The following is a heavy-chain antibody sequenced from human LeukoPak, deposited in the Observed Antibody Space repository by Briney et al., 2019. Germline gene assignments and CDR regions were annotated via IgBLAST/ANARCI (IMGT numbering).Heavy chain of an antibody. CDR3: ARSPYDSSGYYFPPYYYYYYMDV. J-gene: IGHJ6*03. Sequence: GGSLRLSCSASGFTFSTYWMTWVRQAPGKGLEWVANINRDGSEKSYVDSVKGRFTISRDNANKSLYLQMNSLRVEDTAVYYCARSPYDSSGYYFPPYYYYYYMDVWGKGTTVTISS. D-gene: IGHD3-22*01. CDR2: INRDGSEK. CDR1: GFTFSTYW. V-gene: IGHV3-7*01.